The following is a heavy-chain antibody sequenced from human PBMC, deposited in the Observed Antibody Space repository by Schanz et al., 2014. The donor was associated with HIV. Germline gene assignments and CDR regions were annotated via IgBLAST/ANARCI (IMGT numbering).Heavy chain of an antibody. CDR2: IKSKTDGGTT. V-gene: IGHV3-15*01. D-gene: IGHD3-16*01. Sequence: EVQLVESGGGLVKPGGSLRLSCAASGFTFNNAWMSWVRQAPGKGLEWVGRIKSKTDGGTTDYAAPVKGRFTISRDDSKNTMYLQMNRLKAEDTALYYCTTDSEPYVYWGQGTLVTVSS. J-gene: IGHJ4*02. CDR1: GFTFNNAW. CDR3: TTDSEPYVY.